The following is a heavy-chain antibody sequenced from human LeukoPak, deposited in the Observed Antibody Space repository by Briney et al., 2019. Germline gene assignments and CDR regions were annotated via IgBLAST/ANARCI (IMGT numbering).Heavy chain of an antibody. Sequence: GGSLRLSCAASGFTFSSYGMYWVRQAPGKGLEWVAFIRNDGSNKYYADSVKGRFTISTDNSKNTLSIQMNSLRAEETAVYYCSLGLGSGSYFDYWGQGTLVTVSS. CDR3: SLGLGSGSYFDY. J-gene: IGHJ4*02. CDR2: IRNDGSNK. CDR1: GFTFSSYG. D-gene: IGHD3-10*01. V-gene: IGHV3-30*02.